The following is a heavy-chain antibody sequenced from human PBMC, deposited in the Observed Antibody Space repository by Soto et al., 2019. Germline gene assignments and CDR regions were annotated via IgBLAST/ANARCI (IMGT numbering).Heavy chain of an antibody. Sequence: SETLSLTCVVSGGSISSSSYYWGWIRQPPGKGLEWIGSIYYSGSTYYNPSLKSRVTISVDTSKNQFSLKLSSVTAADTAVHYCARHFPRYSSSPYYYYYGMDVWGQGTTVTVS. J-gene: IGHJ6*02. V-gene: IGHV4-39*01. CDR1: GGSISSSSYY. CDR2: IYYSGST. CDR3: ARHFPRYSSSPYYYYYGMDV. D-gene: IGHD6-13*01.